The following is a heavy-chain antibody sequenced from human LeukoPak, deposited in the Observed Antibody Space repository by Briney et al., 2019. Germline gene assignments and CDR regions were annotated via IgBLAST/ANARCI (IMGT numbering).Heavy chain of an antibody. V-gene: IGHV1-69*13. CDR2: IIPIFGTA. J-gene: IGHJ4*02. Sequence: SVTVSCKASGGTFSSYAISWVRQAPGQGLEWMGGIIPIFGTANYAQKFQGRVTITADESTSTAYMELSSLRSEDTAVYYCASSLGRYCSSTSCYAGDYWGQGTLVTVSS. CDR3: ASSLGRYCSSTSCYAGDY. D-gene: IGHD2-2*01. CDR1: GGTFSSYA.